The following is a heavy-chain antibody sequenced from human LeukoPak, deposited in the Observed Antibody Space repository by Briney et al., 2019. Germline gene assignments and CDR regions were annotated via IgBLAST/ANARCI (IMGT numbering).Heavy chain of an antibody. V-gene: IGHV4-59*01. CDR3: AIASPEAHADSFAD. Sequence: SETLSLTCTVSGGSISSYYWSWIRQPPGKGLEWIGYIYYSGSTNYNPSLKSRVTISVATSKNQFSLKLSSVAAADTAVYYCAIASPEAHADSFADRGQCTLVTVSS. J-gene: IGHJ1*01. CDR2: IYYSGST. D-gene: IGHD3-10*01. CDR1: GGSISSYY.